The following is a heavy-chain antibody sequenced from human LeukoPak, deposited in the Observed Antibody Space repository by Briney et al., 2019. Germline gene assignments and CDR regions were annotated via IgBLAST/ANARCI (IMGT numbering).Heavy chain of an antibody. CDR2: INHSGST. V-gene: IGHV4-34*01. CDR1: GGSFSGYY. Sequence: PSETLSLTCAVYGGSFSGYYWSWIRQPPGKGLEWIGEINHSGSTYYNSSLKSRVTISIDTSKNQVSLNLTSMTAADTAVYYCAKSGGYGLIDYWGQGTLVTVSS. D-gene: IGHD1-26*01. J-gene: IGHJ4*01. CDR3: AKSGGYGLIDY.